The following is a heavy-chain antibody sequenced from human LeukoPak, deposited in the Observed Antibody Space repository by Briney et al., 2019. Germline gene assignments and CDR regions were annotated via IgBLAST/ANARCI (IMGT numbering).Heavy chain of an antibody. D-gene: IGHD2-8*02. Sequence: QSGGSLRLSCVASGFSFSSYSMNWIRKAPGKGLEWISYIGVGRDTVDYADSVKGRFTMSRDNDKNSVHLQMNSLRAEDTAVYYCVRDHLWSFDYWGQGNLVTVSS. J-gene: IGHJ4*02. V-gene: IGHV3-48*01. CDR2: IGVGRDTV. CDR1: GFSFSSYS. CDR3: VRDHLWSFDY.